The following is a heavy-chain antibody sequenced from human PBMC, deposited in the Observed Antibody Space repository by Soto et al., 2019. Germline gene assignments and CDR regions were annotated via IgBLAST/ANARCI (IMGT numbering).Heavy chain of an antibody. CDR3: ARDSGDYGDYRGRWFDL. CDR1: GGTFSSYA. J-gene: IGHJ2*01. CDR2: IIPIFGTA. Sequence: QVQLVQSGAEVKKPGSSVKVSCKASGGTFSSYAISWVRQAPGQGLEWMGGIIPIFGTANYAQKFQDRVTITADESTSTAYMELSSLRSEDTAVYYCARDSGDYGDYRGRWFDLWGRGTLVTVSS. V-gene: IGHV1-69*01. D-gene: IGHD4-17*01.